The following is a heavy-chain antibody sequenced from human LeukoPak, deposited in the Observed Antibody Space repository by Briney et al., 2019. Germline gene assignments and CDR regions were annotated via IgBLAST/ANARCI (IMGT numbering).Heavy chain of an antibody. Sequence: SETLSLTCTVSGGSISSSTYFWGWIRQPPGKGLEWIGEINHSGSTNYNPSLKSRVTISVDTSKNQFSLKLSSVTAADTAVYYCARDRKQQLVGGSQARGFDYWGQGTLVTVSS. D-gene: IGHD6-13*01. V-gene: IGHV4-39*07. CDR2: INHSGST. CDR3: ARDRKQQLVGGSQARGFDY. J-gene: IGHJ4*02. CDR1: GGSISSSTYF.